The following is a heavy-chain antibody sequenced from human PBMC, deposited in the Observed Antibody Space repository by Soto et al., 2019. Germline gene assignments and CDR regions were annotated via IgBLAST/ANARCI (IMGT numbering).Heavy chain of an antibody. D-gene: IGHD1-7*01. CDR3: TTEPNWNYVH. CDR2: IKTKTDGGTT. V-gene: IGHV3-15*01. Sequence: NPGWSLRLSCASSVFTFINAWMSWVRQAPGKGLEWVGRIKTKTDGGTTDYAAPVKGRFTISRDDSKNTLYLQMNSLKTEDTAVYYCTTEPNWNYVHWGQGTLVTVSS. J-gene: IGHJ4*02. CDR1: VFTFINAW.